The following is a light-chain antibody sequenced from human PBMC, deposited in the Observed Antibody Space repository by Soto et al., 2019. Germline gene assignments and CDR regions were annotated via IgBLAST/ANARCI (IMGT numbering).Light chain of an antibody. J-gene: IGKJ2*01. CDR2: KAS. CDR1: QSISNW. V-gene: IGKV1-5*03. Sequence: DIQMTQSPSTLSASVGDTVTITCRASQSISNWLAWYQQKPGQAPKLLIHKASTLESGVPSRFSGSGSGTAFTLTISSLQPDDFATFYCQQYDRCPYTFGQGTKLEIK. CDR3: QQYDRCPYT.